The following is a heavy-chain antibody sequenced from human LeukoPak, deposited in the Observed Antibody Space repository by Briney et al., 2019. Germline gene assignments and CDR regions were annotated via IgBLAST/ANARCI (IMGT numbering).Heavy chain of an antibody. J-gene: IGHJ6*02. CDR1: GFTFSSYS. CDR3: ARVDDFWSGYYTYYYYGMDV. D-gene: IGHD3-3*01. Sequence: GGSLRLSCAASGFTFSSYSMNWVRQAPGKGLEWVSSISSSSSYIYYADSVKGRFTISRDNAKNSLYLQMNSLRAEDTAVYYCARVDDFWSGYYTYYYYGMDVWGQGTTVTVSS. CDR2: ISSSSSYI. V-gene: IGHV3-21*01.